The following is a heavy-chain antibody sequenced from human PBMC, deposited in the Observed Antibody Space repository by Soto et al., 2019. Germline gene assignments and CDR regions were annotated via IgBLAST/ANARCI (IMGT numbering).Heavy chain of an antibody. V-gene: IGHV1-18*01. CDR1: GYTLTRYY. Sequence: ASVKLSSEASGYTLTRYYLNWVRQAPGQGLEWMGWVSAYNGNTHYEQKLQGRVTLTTDTSTSIAYMELRSLRSDDTAVYYCARGGGHFWFGPWGQGTLVTVSS. CDR3: ARGGGHFWFGP. D-gene: IGHD2-15*01. J-gene: IGHJ5*02. CDR2: VSAYNGNT.